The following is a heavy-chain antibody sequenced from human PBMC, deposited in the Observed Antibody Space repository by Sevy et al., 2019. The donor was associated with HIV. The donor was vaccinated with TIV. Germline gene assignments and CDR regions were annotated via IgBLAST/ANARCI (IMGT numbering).Heavy chain of an antibody. CDR2: ISGSGGST. V-gene: IGHV3-23*01. D-gene: IGHD4-17*01. CDR1: GFTFSSYA. CDR3: ATRYGDYFPYFDY. Sequence: GGSLRLSCAASGFTFSSYAMSWVRQAPGKGLEWVSAISGSGGSTYYADSVKGRFTISRDNSKNTLYLQMNSLRAEDTAVYYCATRYGDYFPYFDYWGQRTLVTVSS. J-gene: IGHJ4*02.